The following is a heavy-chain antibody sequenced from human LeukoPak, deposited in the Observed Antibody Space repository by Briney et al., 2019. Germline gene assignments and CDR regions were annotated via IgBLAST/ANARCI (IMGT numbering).Heavy chain of an antibody. CDR1: GGSISSGSYY. D-gene: IGHD2-2*01. J-gene: IGHJ6*03. CDR2: IYTSGST. Sequence: SETLSLTCTVSGGSISSGSYYWSWIRQPAGKGLEWIGRIYTSGSTNYNPSLKSRVTISVDTPKNQFSLKLSSATAADTAVYYCARATDCSSTSCSYYMDVWGKGTTVTVSS. V-gene: IGHV4-61*02. CDR3: ARATDCSSTSCSYYMDV.